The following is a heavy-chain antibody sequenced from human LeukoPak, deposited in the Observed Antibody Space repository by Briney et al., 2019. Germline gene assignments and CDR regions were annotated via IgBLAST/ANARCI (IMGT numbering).Heavy chain of an antibody. V-gene: IGHV3-30-3*01. J-gene: IGHJ6*02. D-gene: IGHD2-2*01. Sequence: PGGSLRLSCAASGFTFSSYAMSWVRQAPGKGLEWVAVISYDGSNKYYADSVKGRFTISRDNSKNTLYLQMNSLRAEDTAVYYCARDRGIVVVPAAIPLVYGMDVWGQGTTVTVSS. CDR2: ISYDGSNK. CDR3: ARDRGIVVVPAAIPLVYGMDV. CDR1: GFTFSSYA.